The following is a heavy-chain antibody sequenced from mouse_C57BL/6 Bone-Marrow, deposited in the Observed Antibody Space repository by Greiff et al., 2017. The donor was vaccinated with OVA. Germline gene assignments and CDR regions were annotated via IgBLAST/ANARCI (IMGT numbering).Heavy chain of an antibody. Sequence: QVQLKESGPGLVAPSQSLSITCTVSGFSLTNYGVDWVRQPPGKGLAWRGVIWGGGNTNYNSALMSRLSISKDNSKSQVFLKMNRLQTEDTAMYYCAKHGYDDDEDFDYWGQGTTLTVSS. CDR1: GFSLTNYG. J-gene: IGHJ2*01. D-gene: IGHD2-4*01. CDR3: AKHGYDDDEDFDY. CDR2: IWGGGNT. V-gene: IGHV2-9*01.